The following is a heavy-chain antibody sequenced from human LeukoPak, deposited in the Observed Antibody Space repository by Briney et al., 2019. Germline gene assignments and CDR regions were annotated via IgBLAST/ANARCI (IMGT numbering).Heavy chain of an antibody. CDR1: GYTFTSYA. V-gene: IGHV1-3*01. D-gene: IGHD1-26*01. Sequence: ASVKVSCKASGYTFTSYAMHWVRQAPGQRLEWMGWINAGSGNTKYSQKFQGRVTITRDTSASTAYMELSSLRSEDTAVYYCARDYSGSYYRNTFDCWGQGTLVTVSS. CDR2: INAGSGNT. J-gene: IGHJ4*02. CDR3: ARDYSGSYYRNTFDC.